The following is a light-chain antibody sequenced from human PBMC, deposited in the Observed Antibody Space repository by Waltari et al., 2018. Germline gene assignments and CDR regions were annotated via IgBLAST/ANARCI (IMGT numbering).Light chain of an antibody. J-gene: IGKJ1*01. CDR2: GAS. Sequence: DIQMTQSPSSLSASVGDRVTITCRASQAITNYVAWYQQRPGKAPKLLIDGASTLESGVSSRFSGSGFGRDFTLTISSLQPEDVAVYYCQKYNSAPWTFGQGTRVEV. V-gene: IGKV1-27*01. CDR1: QAITNY. CDR3: QKYNSAPWT.